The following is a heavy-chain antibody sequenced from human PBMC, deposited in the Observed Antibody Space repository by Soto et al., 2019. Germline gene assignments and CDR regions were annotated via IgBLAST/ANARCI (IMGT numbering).Heavy chain of an antibody. V-gene: IGHV1-69*02. CDR1: GGTFSSYT. Sequence: QVQLVQSGAEVKKPGSSVKVSCKASGGTFSSYTISWVRQAPGQGLEWMGRIIPILGIPNYAQKFQGRVTITADKSTSTDYMELSSLRSEDTAVDYCARFRGSYGMDVWGQGTTVTVSS. CDR3: ARFRGSYGMDV. CDR2: IIPILGIP. J-gene: IGHJ6*02. D-gene: IGHD3-10*01.